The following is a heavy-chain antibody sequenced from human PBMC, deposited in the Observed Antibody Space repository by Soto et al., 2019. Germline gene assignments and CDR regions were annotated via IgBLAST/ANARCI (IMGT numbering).Heavy chain of an antibody. CDR1: GFTFRDYY. J-gene: IGHJ5*02. CDR3: ERAVNWNEFDP. V-gene: IGHV3-11*01. Sequence: GGSLRLSCAASGFTFRDYYMSWIRQPPGKGLEWVSYIHSSGSTIYYADSVKGRFTISRDNAKNSLYPQMNSLRAEDTAVYYCERAVNWNEFDPWGQGTLVTVSS. D-gene: IGHD1-1*01. CDR2: IHSSGSTI.